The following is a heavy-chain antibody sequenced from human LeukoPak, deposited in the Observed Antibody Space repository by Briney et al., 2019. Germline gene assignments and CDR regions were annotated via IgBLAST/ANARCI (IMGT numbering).Heavy chain of an antibody. D-gene: IGHD1-26*01. Sequence: ASVKVSCKASGYTFTGYYMHWVRQAPGQGLEWMGWISHNSGGTNYAQKFQGRVTMTRDTSISTAYMELSRLRSDDTAVYYCARVPELRKAWFDPWGQGTLVTVSS. CDR3: ARVPELRKAWFDP. CDR2: ISHNSGGT. CDR1: GYTFTGYY. V-gene: IGHV1-2*02. J-gene: IGHJ5*02.